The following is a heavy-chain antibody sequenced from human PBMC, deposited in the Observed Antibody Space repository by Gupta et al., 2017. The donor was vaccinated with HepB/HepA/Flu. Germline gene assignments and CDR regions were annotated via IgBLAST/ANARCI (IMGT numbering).Heavy chain of an antibody. V-gene: IGHV3-23*01. CDR1: GFTFKNYA. J-gene: IGHJ3*02. D-gene: IGHD4-17*01. CDR2: ITGRGDRT. CDR3: AKDPNGDYVGAFDT. Sequence: EVQMLESGGGLEQPGGSLRLSCAACGFTFKNYAVTWVRQTPGKGLEWVSAITGRGDRTLYADSVKGRFTISRDNSKNILYLQMNSLRVEDTAIYYCAKDPNGDYVGAFDTWGQGTMVTVSS.